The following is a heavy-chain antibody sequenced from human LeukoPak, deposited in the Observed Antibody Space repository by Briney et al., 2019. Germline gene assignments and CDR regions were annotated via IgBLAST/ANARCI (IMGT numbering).Heavy chain of an antibody. Sequence: GGSLRLSCAASGFTFSDYYMSWIRQAPGKGLEWVSYISSSGSTIYYADSVKGRFTISRDNAKNSLYLQMNSPGAEDTAVYYCARDYGDYAPVYFQHWGQGTLVTVSS. D-gene: IGHD4-17*01. V-gene: IGHV3-11*04. CDR1: GFTFSDYY. CDR3: ARDYGDYAPVYFQH. J-gene: IGHJ1*01. CDR2: ISSSGSTI.